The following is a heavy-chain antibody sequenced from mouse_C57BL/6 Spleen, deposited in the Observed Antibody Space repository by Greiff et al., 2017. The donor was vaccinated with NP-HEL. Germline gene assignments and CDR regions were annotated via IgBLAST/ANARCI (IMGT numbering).Heavy chain of an antibody. J-gene: IGHJ2*01. Sequence: EVKLMESGPGLVKPSQSLSLTCSVTGYSITSGYYWNWIRQFPGNKLEWMGYISYDGSNNYNPSLKNRISITRDTSKNQFFLKLNSVTTEDTATYYCARLWDYDGYYFDYWGQGTTLTVSS. V-gene: IGHV3-6*01. CDR2: ISYDGSN. CDR1: GYSITSGYY. D-gene: IGHD2-4*01. CDR3: ARLWDYDGYYFDY.